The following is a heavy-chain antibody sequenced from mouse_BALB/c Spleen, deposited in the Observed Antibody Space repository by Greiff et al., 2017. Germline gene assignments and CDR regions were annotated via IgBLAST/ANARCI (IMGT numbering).Heavy chain of an antibody. J-gene: IGHJ3*01. CDR2: ISYSGST. D-gene: IGHD2-1*01. CDR3: AREYGKAWCAY. Sequence: EVQLQQSGPGLVKPSQSLSLTCTVTGYSITSDYAWNWIRQFPGNKLEWMGYISYSGSTSYNPSLKSRISITRDTSKNQFFLQLNSVTTEDTATYYCAREYGKAWCAYWGQGTLVTVSA. V-gene: IGHV3-2*02. CDR1: GYSITSDYA.